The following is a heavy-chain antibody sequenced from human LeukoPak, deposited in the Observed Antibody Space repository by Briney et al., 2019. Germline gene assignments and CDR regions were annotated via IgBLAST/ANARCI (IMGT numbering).Heavy chain of an antibody. CDR2: ISGGTT. V-gene: IGHV3-23*01. CDR3: AKSVYHSGNY. J-gene: IGHJ4*02. D-gene: IGHD3-10*01. CDR1: GFTISTYG. Sequence: TGGSLRLSCAASGFTISTYGMSWVRQAPGKGLEWVSSISGGTTYYADSVKGRFTISRDNSKNTVFLQMNSLRAEDTAVYYCAKSVYHSGNYWGQGTLVTVSS.